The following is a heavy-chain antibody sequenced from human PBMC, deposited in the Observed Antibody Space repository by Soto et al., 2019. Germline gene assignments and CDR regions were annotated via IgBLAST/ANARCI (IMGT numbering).Heavy chain of an antibody. Sequence: SETLSLTCTVSGGSISSSSYYWGWIRQPPGKGLEWIGSIYYSGSTYYNPSLKSRVTISVDTSKNQFSLKLSSVTAADTAVYYCARHQTGNSSGWYGGWFDPWGQGTLVTVSS. D-gene: IGHD6-19*01. CDR2: IYYSGST. J-gene: IGHJ5*02. CDR3: ARHQTGNSSGWYGGWFDP. V-gene: IGHV4-39*01. CDR1: GGSISSSSYY.